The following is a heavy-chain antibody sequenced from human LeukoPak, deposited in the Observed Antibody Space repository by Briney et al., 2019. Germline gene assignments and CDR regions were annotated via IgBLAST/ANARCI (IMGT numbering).Heavy chain of an antibody. J-gene: IGHJ4*02. D-gene: IGHD3-3*01. V-gene: IGHV3-23*01. Sequence: PGRSLRLSCAASGFTFDDYAMSWVRQAPGKGLEWVSASSGDGGNTDYANSVKGRFTISRDNSKNTIYLQMNSLRADDTAVYYCAKQGRNDFVDSWGQGTLVTVSS. CDR3: AKQGRNDFVDS. CDR1: GFTFDDYA. CDR2: SSGDGGNT.